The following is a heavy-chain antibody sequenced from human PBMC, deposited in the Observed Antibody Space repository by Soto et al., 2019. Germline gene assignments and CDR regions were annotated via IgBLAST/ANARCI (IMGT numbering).Heavy chain of an antibody. V-gene: IGHV3-15*07. Sequence: GGSLRLSCAASGFTFSNAWMNWVRQAPGKGLEWVGRIKSKTDGGTTDYAAPVKGRFTISRNDSKNTLYLQMNSLKTEDTAVYYCTTIEWWQDAFDIWGQGTMVTVSS. CDR3: TTIEWWQDAFDI. CDR1: GFTFSNAW. J-gene: IGHJ3*02. D-gene: IGHD2-15*01. CDR2: IKSKTDGGTT.